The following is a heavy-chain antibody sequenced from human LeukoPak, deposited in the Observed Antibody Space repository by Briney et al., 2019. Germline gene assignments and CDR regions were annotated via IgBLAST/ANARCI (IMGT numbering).Heavy chain of an antibody. J-gene: IGHJ4*02. CDR3: ASRNYYDSSGYYYYYFDY. V-gene: IGHV3-23*01. D-gene: IGHD3-22*01. CDR1: GFTFTDAW. Sequence: PGGSLRLSCAASGFTFTDAWMHWVRQAPGKGLEWVSGISGSGTSTYYADSVKGRFTISRDNSKNTLYLQMNSLRAEDTAVYYCASRNYYDSSGYYYYYFDYWGQGILVTVSS. CDR2: ISGSGTST.